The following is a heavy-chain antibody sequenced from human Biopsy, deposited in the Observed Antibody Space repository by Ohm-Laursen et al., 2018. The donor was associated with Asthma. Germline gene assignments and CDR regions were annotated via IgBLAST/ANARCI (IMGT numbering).Heavy chain of an antibody. V-gene: IGHV1-18*04. CDR1: GYTFRSYG. Sequence: ASVKVSCKASGYTFRSYGVSWVRQAPGQGLEWMGWISPFTGDTHFGQKFQGRVTMTTDTSTDTAYMELRSLRSDDTAVYYCARDFVDSAMDYFDYWGQGTLVTVSS. CDR2: ISPFTGDT. J-gene: IGHJ4*02. CDR3: ARDFVDSAMDYFDY. D-gene: IGHD5-18*01.